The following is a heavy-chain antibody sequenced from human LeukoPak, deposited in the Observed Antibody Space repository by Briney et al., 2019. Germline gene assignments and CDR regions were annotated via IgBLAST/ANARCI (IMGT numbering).Heavy chain of an antibody. D-gene: IGHD5-12*01. CDR1: GFNVSSND. V-gene: IGHV3-53*01. CDR2: IHSGDNT. CDR3: ARGWLETSSVQAFDY. Sequence: GGSLRLSCTASGFNVSSNDMSWVRQAPGKGLEWVSVIHSGDNTYYADSLKDRFTISRDNSKNTLYLQMNSLRAEDTAEYYCARGWLETSSVQAFDYWGQGTLVTVSS. J-gene: IGHJ4*02.